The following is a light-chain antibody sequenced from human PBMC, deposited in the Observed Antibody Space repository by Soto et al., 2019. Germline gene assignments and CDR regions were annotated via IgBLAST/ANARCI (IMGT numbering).Light chain of an antibody. Sequence: DIQLTQSPSFLSASVGDRVTITCRASQRTNSFLAWYQQTPGKAPNLLIYAASTLQTGVPSRFSGSESGTEFTLTISSLQPEDFATYCCQQLNSYPITFGQGTRLEIK. CDR1: QRTNSF. CDR2: AAS. J-gene: IGKJ5*01. CDR3: QQLNSYPIT. V-gene: IGKV1-9*01.